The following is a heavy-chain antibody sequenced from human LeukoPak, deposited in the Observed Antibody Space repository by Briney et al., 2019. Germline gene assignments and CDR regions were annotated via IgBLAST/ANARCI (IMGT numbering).Heavy chain of an antibody. Sequence: PGGSLRLSCAGSGFTFRSCAMHWVRQAPGKGLEWVAVISYDGSNKYYADSVKGRFTISRDNSKNTLYLQMNSLRAEDTAVYYCARGSRGDYGSGSSSFDYWGQGTLVTVSS. V-gene: IGHV3-30*04. J-gene: IGHJ4*02. CDR3: ARGSRGDYGSGSSSFDY. D-gene: IGHD3-10*01. CDR1: GFTFRSCA. CDR2: ISYDGSNK.